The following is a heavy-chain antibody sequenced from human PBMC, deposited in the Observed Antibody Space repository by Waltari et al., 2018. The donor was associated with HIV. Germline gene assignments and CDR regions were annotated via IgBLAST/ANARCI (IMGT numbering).Heavy chain of an antibody. V-gene: IGHV3-48*04. Sequence: EVQLVESGGGLIQPGGSLRLSCAASGFSFSDYSMNWVRQAPGKGLGWLSYISSGSSNIYYADSVKGRFTISRDNAKTSLYLQMNSLRAEDTAVYYCARVGDRTYAMDVWGQGTTVTVSS. J-gene: IGHJ6*02. CDR1: GFSFSDYS. CDR2: ISSGSSNI. CDR3: ARVGDRTYAMDV. D-gene: IGHD2-21*02.